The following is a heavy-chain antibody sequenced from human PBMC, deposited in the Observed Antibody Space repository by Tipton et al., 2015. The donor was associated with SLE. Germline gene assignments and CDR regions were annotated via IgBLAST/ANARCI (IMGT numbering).Heavy chain of an antibody. CDR2: ISTSGDTK. J-gene: IGHJ1*01. CDR1: GFTFSSYE. Sequence: SLRLSCAASGFTFSSYEMNWVRQAPGQGLEWVSYISTSGDTKFYADSVKGRFIISRDNAKNSLYLQTSSLRADDTAVYYCATKIGGLEYFQNWGQGTLVTVSS. CDR3: ATKIGGLEYFQN. V-gene: IGHV3-48*03. D-gene: IGHD2/OR15-2a*01.